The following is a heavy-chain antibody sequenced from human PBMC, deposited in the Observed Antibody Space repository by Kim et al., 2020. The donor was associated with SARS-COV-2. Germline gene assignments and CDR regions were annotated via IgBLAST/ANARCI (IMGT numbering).Heavy chain of an antibody. V-gene: IGHV3-30*02. J-gene: IGHJ6*02. D-gene: IGHD2-21*02. CDR3: AKSGTAIVRFFYYYGMDV. Sequence: KGRFTISRDNYKDTLYLQMNSLRPEDTAGYYCAKSGTAIVRFFYYYGMDVWGQGTTVTVSS.